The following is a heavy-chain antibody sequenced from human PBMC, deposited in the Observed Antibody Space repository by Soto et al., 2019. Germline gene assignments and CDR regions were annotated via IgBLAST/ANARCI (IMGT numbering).Heavy chain of an antibody. V-gene: IGHV4-31*03. CDR2: IYYRGNT. Sequence: QVQLQESGPGLVKPSQTLSLTCTVSGGSISSGGYYWSWIRQHPGRGLEWIGYIYYRGNTYNNPGRNSRVTITVDTSKNQVSLNLSSVTAADTAVYYCARGAGRGWYDYWGQGTLVTVSS. CDR3: ARGAGRGWYDY. D-gene: IGHD6-19*01. J-gene: IGHJ4*02. CDR1: GGSISSGGYY.